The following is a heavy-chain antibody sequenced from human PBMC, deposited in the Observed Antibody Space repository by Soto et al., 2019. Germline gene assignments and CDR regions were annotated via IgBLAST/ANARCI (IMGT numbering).Heavy chain of an antibody. CDR3: ARDGGDYGGNLNWFDP. Sequence: QVQLVQSGAEVKKPGSSVKVSCKASGGTFSSYAISWVRQAPGQGLEWMGGIIPIFGTANYAQKFQGRVTIPAAESTSTAYMELSSLRSEDTAGYYCARDGGDYGGNLNWFDPWGQGTLVTVSS. CDR1: GGTFSSYA. CDR2: IIPIFGTA. J-gene: IGHJ5*02. V-gene: IGHV1-69*12. D-gene: IGHD4-17*01.